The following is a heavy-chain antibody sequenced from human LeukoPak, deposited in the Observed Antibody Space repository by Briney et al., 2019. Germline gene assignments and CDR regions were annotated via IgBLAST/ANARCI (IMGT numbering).Heavy chain of an antibody. D-gene: IGHD6-13*01. CDR2: ISSSSSAI. CDR1: GFTFSSYW. J-gene: IGHJ4*02. CDR3: ARDPPAAGY. Sequence: PGGSLRLSCAASGFTFSSYWMHWVRQAPGKGLEWVSYISSSSSAIYYADSVKGRFTISRDNAKNSLFLQMNSLRGEDTAVYYCARDPPAAGYWGQGTLVTVSS. V-gene: IGHV3-48*01.